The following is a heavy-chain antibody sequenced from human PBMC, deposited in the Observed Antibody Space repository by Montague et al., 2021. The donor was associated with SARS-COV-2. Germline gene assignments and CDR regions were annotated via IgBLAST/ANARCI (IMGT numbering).Heavy chain of an antibody. V-gene: IGHV3-30-3*01. CDR1: GFTFSSYA. Sequence: SLRLSCAASGFTFSSYAMHWVRQAPGKGLEWVAVISYGGSNKFYADSVKGRFTISRDNSKNTLYLQMNSLRADDTAVYYCARVGYGSGSYWAFDIWGQGTMVTASS. D-gene: IGHD3-10*01. J-gene: IGHJ3*02. CDR2: ISYGGSNK. CDR3: ARVGYGSGSYWAFDI.